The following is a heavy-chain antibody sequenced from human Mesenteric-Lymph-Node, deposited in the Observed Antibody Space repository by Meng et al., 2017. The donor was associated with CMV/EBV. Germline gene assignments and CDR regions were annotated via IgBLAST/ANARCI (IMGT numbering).Heavy chain of an antibody. D-gene: IGHD6-13*01. Sequence: SCKTYDNTFTSYGISWVRQAPGQGLEWMGWIRAYNGNKNYAQKLQGRVTMTTDTSTSTAYMELRRLRSDDTAVYYCARDGPKAAADYWGQGTLVTVSS. CDR1: DNTFTSYG. CDR2: IRAYNGNK. J-gene: IGHJ4*02. V-gene: IGHV1-18*01. CDR3: ARDGPKAAADY.